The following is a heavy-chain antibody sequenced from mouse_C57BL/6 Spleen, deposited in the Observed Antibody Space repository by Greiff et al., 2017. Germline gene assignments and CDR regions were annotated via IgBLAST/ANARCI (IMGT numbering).Heavy chain of an antibody. CDR1: GYSFTGYY. CDR2: INPSTGGT. V-gene: IGHV1-43*01. J-gene: IGHJ2*01. CDR3: ARDYGSSEGFDY. D-gene: IGHD1-1*01. Sequence: EVQVVESGPELVKPGASVKISCKASGYSFTGYYMHWVKQSSEKSLEWIGEINPSTGGTSYNQKFKGKATLTVDKSSSTAYMQLKSLTSEDSAVYYCARDYGSSEGFDYWGQGTTLTVSS.